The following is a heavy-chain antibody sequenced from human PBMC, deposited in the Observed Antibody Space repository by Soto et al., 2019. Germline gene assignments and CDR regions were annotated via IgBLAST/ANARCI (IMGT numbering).Heavy chain of an antibody. CDR3: ASSDNYDFWSGYPSGAFDI. V-gene: IGHV1-18*01. J-gene: IGHJ3*02. Sequence: QVQLVQSGAEVKKPGASVKVSCKASGYTFTSYGISWVRQAPGQGLEWMGWISAYNGTTNHAQKLQGRVTLTTDTSTSTAYMELRSLRSDDTAVYYCASSDNYDFWSGYPSGAFDIWGQGTMVTVSS. D-gene: IGHD3-3*01. CDR1: GYTFTSYG. CDR2: ISAYNGTT.